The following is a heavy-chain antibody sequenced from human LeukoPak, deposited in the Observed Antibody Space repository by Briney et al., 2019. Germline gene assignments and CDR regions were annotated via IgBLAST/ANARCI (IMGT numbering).Heavy chain of an antibody. V-gene: IGHV4-31*03. CDR2: IYYSGST. Sequence: PSETLSLTCTVSGGSISSGGYYWSWIRQHPGKGLEWIGYIYYSGSTYYNPSLKSRVTISVDTSKNQFSLKLSSVTAADTAVYYCARGIRDVYDFWSGYSPRVAFDIWGQGTMVTVSS. CDR1: GGSISSGGYY. J-gene: IGHJ3*02. CDR3: ARGIRDVYDFWSGYSPRVAFDI. D-gene: IGHD3-3*01.